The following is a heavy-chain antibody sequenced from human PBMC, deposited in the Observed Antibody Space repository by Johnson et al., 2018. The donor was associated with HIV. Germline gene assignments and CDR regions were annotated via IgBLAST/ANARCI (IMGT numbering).Heavy chain of an antibody. V-gene: IGHV3-30*19. J-gene: IGHJ3*02. CDR1: GFTFSSYG. D-gene: IGHD6-19*01. CDR2: ISYDGINK. CDR3: AKVSDSSGWYEFGDAFDI. Sequence: QVQLVESGGGVVQPGKSLRLSCVASGFTFSSYGMHWVRQAPGRGLEWVAVISYDGINKYYADSVKGRFTISRDNSKKTLYLQMNSLRPEDTAVYYCAKVSDSSGWYEFGDAFDIWGQGTMVTVSS.